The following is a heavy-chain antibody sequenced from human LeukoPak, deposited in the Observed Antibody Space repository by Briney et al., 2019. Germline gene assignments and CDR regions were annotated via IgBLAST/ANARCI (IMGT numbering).Heavy chain of an antibody. J-gene: IGHJ5*02. Sequence: ASVKVSCKASGYTFTSYDINWVRQATGQGLEWMGWMNPNSGNTGYAQKFQGRVTMTRNTSISTAYMELSSLRSEDTAVYYCARVYSSYYYGSGSYDWFDPWGQGTLVTVSS. CDR3: ARVYSSYYYGSGSYDWFDP. D-gene: IGHD3-10*01. V-gene: IGHV1-8*01. CDR1: GYTFTSYD. CDR2: MNPNSGNT.